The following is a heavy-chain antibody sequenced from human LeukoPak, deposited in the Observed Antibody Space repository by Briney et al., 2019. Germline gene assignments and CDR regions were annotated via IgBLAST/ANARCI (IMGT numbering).Heavy chain of an antibody. J-gene: IGHJ4*02. CDR1: GFTFSSYA. D-gene: IGHD5-18*01. CDR3: AKDRNSYGSPKYFDY. CDR2: ISSNGGST. V-gene: IGHV3-64*01. Sequence: GGSLRLSCAASGFTFSSYAMHWVRQAPGKGLEYVSAISSNGGSTYYANSVKGRFTISRDNSKNTLYLQMGSLRAEDTAVYYCAKDRNSYGSPKYFDYWGQGTLVTVSS.